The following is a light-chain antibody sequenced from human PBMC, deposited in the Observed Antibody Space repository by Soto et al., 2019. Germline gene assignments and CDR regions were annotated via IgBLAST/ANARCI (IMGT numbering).Light chain of an antibody. CDR3: ISYTGSSTSYV. V-gene: IGLV2-14*01. Sequence: QSVLTQPPSASGSPGQSVTISCTGTSSDIGSYNYVAWYQQFPGKTPKILIYGVSNRPSGVSSRFSGSKSGNTASLAISGLQAEDEADYYCISYTGSSTSYVFGSGTKVTVL. J-gene: IGLJ1*01. CDR1: SSDIGSYNY. CDR2: GVS.